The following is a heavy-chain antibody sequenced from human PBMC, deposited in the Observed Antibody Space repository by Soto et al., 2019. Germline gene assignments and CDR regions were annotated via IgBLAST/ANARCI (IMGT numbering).Heavy chain of an antibody. CDR2: INSDGRNT. V-gene: IGHV3-74*01. J-gene: IGHJ6*02. CDR1: EFTFSNYW. D-gene: IGHD3-16*02. Sequence: EVQLVESGGGLVQPGGSLRLSCAASEFTFSNYWMHWVRQVPGKGLVWVSHINSDGRNTRYTDSVKGRFTISRDNAKNTVSWQMNSLRVEDTAVYYCARGQNYDYVWGKYRATWGMDVWGQGTTVTVSS. CDR3: ARGQNYDYVWGKYRATWGMDV.